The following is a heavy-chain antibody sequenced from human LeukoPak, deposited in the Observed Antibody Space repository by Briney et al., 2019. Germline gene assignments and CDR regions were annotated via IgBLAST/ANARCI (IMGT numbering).Heavy chain of an antibody. Sequence: SETLSLTCTVSGGSISSAGYYWSWIRQPPGKGLEWIGYIYHTGSTHYNPSLKSRVIISVDRSKNQFSLKLRSVTAADTAVYYCARVGEMTLDYWGQGTLVTVSS. D-gene: IGHD5-24*01. CDR3: ARVGEMTLDY. J-gene: IGHJ4*02. V-gene: IGHV4-30-2*01. CDR1: GGSISSAGYY. CDR2: IYHTGST.